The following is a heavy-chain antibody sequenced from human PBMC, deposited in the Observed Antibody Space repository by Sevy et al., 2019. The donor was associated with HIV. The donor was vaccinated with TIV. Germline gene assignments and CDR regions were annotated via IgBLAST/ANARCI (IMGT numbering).Heavy chain of an antibody. CDR1: GFTVNDKY. D-gene: IGHD6-19*01. J-gene: IGHJ4*02. V-gene: IGHV3-66*02. CDR3: VSLLLSYRSGWSYFDY. CDR2: IFSSGST. Sequence: GGSLRLSCAISGFTVNDKYIIWVRQAPGKGLEWVSVIFSSGSTYYAASAKGRFTISRDNSKNTVDLQMNSVRAKDTAVDYCVSLLLSYRSGWSYFDYWGQGTLVTVSS.